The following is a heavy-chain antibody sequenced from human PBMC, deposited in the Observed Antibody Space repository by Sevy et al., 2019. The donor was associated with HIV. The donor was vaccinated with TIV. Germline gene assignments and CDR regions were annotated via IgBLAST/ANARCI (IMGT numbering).Heavy chain of an antibody. CDR3: ARGYYDFWSGYYRRDAFDI. V-gene: IGHV1-18*01. J-gene: IGHJ3*02. CDR1: GYTFTNYG. D-gene: IGHD3-3*01. Sequence: ASVKVSCTASGYTFTNYGISWVRQAPGQGLEWMGWISAYNGNTNYAQTLQGRVTLTTDTSTSTAYMELRSLRSDDTAVYYCARGYYDFWSGYYRRDAFDIWGQGTMVTVSS. CDR2: ISAYNGNT.